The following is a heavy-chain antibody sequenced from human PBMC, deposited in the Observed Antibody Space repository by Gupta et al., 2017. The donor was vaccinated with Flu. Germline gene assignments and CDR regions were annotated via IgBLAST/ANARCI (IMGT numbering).Heavy chain of an antibody. D-gene: IGHD2-21*01. CDR2: ISYDGSHN. V-gene: IGHV3-30*18. CDR3: AKDLKVNRKIYGMNV. Sequence: YGMKWVRQAPGKGLEGVAVISYDGSHNYYAESGKGRFTISRDNAKNTLYQQMKRLRTEEKAVYYCAKDLKVNRKIYGMNVGVQGTTVTVSS. CDR1: YG. J-gene: IGHJ6*02.